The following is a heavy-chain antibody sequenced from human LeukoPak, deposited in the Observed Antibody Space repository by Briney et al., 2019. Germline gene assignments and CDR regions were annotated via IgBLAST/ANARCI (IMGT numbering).Heavy chain of an antibody. J-gene: IGHJ4*02. CDR2: IYYTGST. CDR1: GGSISSNY. D-gene: IGHD1-26*01. V-gene: IGHV4-59*01. Sequence: PSETLSLTCTVSGGSISSNYWSWIRQSPGKGLEWIGYIYYTGSTDYNPSLKSRVTISVDTSKNQFSLKVSSVTAADTAVYYCARAAYSGSLNYFDFWGQGTQVTVSS. CDR3: ARAAYSGSLNYFDF.